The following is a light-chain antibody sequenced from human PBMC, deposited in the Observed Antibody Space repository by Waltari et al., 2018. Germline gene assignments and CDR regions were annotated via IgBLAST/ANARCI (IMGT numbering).Light chain of an antibody. Sequence: DIVMTQSPDSLAVSLGERATINCKSSQSVFHSSDSKNYLTWHQQKTGQPPKLLIYWASTRQSGVPDRFSGSGSGTDFTLTISSLQAEDVALYYCQQHYSSPLTFGGGTKVEIQ. J-gene: IGKJ4*01. CDR1: QSVFHSSDSKNY. CDR2: WAS. CDR3: QQHYSSPLT. V-gene: IGKV4-1*01.